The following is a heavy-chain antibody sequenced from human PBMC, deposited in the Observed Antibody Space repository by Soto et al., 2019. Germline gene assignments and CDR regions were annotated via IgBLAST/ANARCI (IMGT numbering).Heavy chain of an antibody. J-gene: IGHJ4*02. CDR2: IYHSGST. D-gene: IGHD3-10*01. CDR3: ARDQNGSGNYYTRYFDY. CDR1: GGSINSRYW. V-gene: IGHV4-4*02. Sequence: PSETLSLTCAVSGGSINSRYWWSWVRQSPGKGPEWIGEIYHSGSTNYNPSLKSRVTISVDKSKNQFSLNLSSVTAADTAVYYCARDQNGSGNYYTRYFDYWGQGTLVTVSS.